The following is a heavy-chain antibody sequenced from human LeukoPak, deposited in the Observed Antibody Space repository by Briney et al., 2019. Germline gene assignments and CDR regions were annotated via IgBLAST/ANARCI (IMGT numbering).Heavy chain of an antibody. Sequence: SETLSLTCAVYGGSFSGYYWSWIRQPPGKGLEWIGEINHSGSTNYNPSLKSRVTISVDTSKNQFSLKLSSVTAADTAVYYCARGHDDSSGYYYDFDYWGQGTLVTVSS. CDR1: GGSFSGYY. CDR2: INHSGST. J-gene: IGHJ4*02. V-gene: IGHV4-34*01. CDR3: ARGHDDSSGYYYDFDY. D-gene: IGHD3-22*01.